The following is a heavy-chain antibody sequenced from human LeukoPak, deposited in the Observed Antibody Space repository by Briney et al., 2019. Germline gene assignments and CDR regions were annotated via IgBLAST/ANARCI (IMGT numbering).Heavy chain of an antibody. Sequence: ASVKVSCKASGGTFSSYAISWVRQAPGQGLEWMGGIIPIFGTANYAQKFQGRVTITTDESTSTAYMELSSLRSEDTALYYCARPQPPYYYDSSGYYGSYPLDYWGQGTLVTVSS. CDR3: ARPQPPYYYDSSGYYGSYPLDY. D-gene: IGHD3-22*01. CDR2: IIPIFGTA. CDR1: GGTFSSYA. V-gene: IGHV1-69*05. J-gene: IGHJ4*02.